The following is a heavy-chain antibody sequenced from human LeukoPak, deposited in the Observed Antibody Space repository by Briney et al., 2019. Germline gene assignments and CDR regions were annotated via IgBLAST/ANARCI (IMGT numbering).Heavy chain of an antibody. D-gene: IGHD5-12*01. CDR1: GGSISSYY. CDR3: ARGGYSGYDSGWFDP. V-gene: IGHV4-59*01. CDR2: FYYSGST. J-gene: IGHJ5*02. Sequence: SETLSLTCTVSGGSISSYYWSWIRQPPGKGLEWIGYFYYSGSTNYNPSLKSRVTISVDTSKNQFSLKLSSVTAADTAVYYCARGGYSGYDSGWFDPWGQGTPVTVSS.